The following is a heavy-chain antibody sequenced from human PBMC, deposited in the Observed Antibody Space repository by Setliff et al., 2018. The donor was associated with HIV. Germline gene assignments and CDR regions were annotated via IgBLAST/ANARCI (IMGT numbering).Heavy chain of an antibody. CDR3: ARGDGYRANDAYYDTGMDV. D-gene: IGHD5-12*01. CDR1: GTPISSYY. J-gene: IGHJ6*02. CDR2: IYNSGYS. V-gene: IGHV4-59*01. Sequence: SETLSLTCSRRVSGTPISSYYWNWIRQPPGKGLEWIGYIYNSGYSNSKPSLKSRVTISLDTSKNQFSLKLSSVTAADTAVYYCARGDGYRANDAYYDTGMDVWGQGITVTVSS.